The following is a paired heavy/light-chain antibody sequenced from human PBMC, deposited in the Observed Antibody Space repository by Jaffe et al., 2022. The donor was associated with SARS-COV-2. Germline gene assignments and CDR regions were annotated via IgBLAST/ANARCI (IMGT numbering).Light chain of an antibody. J-gene: IGKJ5*01. Sequence: DIQMTQSPSSLSASVGDSVTITCKASQDIKNYLNWYQQKPGKAPKLLIYDASNLETGVPSRFSGSGSGTDFTFTISSLQPEDIATYYCQQYDNVFSGGVTFGQGTRLDFK. CDR3: QQYDNVFSGGVT. V-gene: IGKV1-33*01. CDR1: QDIKNY. CDR2: DAS.
Heavy chain of an antibody. J-gene: IGHJ4*02. CDR3: ATGLWLGEYTMAY. CDR2: INPGGSDS. D-gene: IGHD3-10*01. Sequence: EVQLVQSGAEVKKPGESLKISCQGFGYSFPSYWIGWVRQVPGKGLEWMGSINPGGSDSRYSPAFQGQVTISADKSIITAYLEWSSLRASDTATYYCATGLWLGEYTMAYWGRGTRVTVSS. V-gene: IGHV5-51*01. CDR1: GYSFPSYW.